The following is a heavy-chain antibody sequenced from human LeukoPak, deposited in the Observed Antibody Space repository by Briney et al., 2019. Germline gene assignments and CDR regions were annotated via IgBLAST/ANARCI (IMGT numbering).Heavy chain of an antibody. D-gene: IGHD3-3*01. J-gene: IGHJ4*02. CDR2: IYSGGST. Sequence: GGSLRLSCAASGFTVSSNYMSWVRQAPGKGLEWVSVIYSGGSTYYADSVKGRFTISRDNSKNTLYLQMNSLRAEDTAVYYCATTLRGTGYYDFWSGPPHFNYWGQGTLLTVSS. CDR1: GFTVSSNY. CDR3: ATTLRGTGYYDFWSGPPHFNY. V-gene: IGHV3-53*01.